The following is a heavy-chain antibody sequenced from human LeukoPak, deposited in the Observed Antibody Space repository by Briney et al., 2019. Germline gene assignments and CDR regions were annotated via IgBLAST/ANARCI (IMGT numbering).Heavy chain of an antibody. Sequence: PGGSLRLSCAASGFIFSSYWMSWVRQAPGKALEGVANIKQDGSEKYCVDSVKGRFTISRDNAKNSLYLQMNSLRAEDTAVYYCASLDPTGDAFDIWGQGTMVTVSS. D-gene: IGHD1-14*01. V-gene: IGHV3-7*01. J-gene: IGHJ3*02. CDR3: ASLDPTGDAFDI. CDR2: IKQDGSEK. CDR1: GFIFSSYW.